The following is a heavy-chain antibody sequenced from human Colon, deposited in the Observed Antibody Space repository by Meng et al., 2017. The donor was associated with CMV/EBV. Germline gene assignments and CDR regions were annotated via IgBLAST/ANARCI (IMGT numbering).Heavy chain of an antibody. V-gene: IGHV3-23*01. D-gene: IGHD1-7*01. CDR1: GITFRNYA. CDR2: IGASGGSR. CDR3: AKDPELY. J-gene: IGHJ4*02. Sequence: SLSLSCPVSGITFRNYAMTWVRQAPGKGLEWVSTIGASGGSRYYADSVKGRFTISRDNFQNTLFLQMNSLRSEDTAVYYCAKDPELYWGQGTLVTVSS.